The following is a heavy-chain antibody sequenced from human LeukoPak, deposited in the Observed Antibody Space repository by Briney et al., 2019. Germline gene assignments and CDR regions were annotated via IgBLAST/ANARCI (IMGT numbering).Heavy chain of an antibody. CDR2: IYYSGTT. CDR1: GGSISSGGYY. D-gene: IGHD1-26*01. Sequence: PSETLSLTCTVSGGSISSGGYYWSWIRQHPGKGLEWIGYIYYSGTTYYNPSLKSRVTISLDRSENQFSLQLTSVTAADTAVYHCARRSDVEGWFDPWGQGTLVTVSS. V-gene: IGHV4-31*03. CDR3: ARRSDVEGWFDP. J-gene: IGHJ5*02.